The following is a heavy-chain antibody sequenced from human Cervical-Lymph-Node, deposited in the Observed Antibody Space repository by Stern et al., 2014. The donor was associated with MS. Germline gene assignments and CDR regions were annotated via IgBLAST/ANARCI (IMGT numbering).Heavy chain of an antibody. CDR3: ARGTGEFDY. J-gene: IGHJ4*02. V-gene: IGHV3-30*01. Sequence: VQLVESGGGVVQPGRSLRLSCAASGFIFSNYAMHWVRQAPGKGLEWVAVISYDGRNQYYVDSVKGRFTISRDNSKNTLYLQMNSLRGEDTAVYYCARGTGEFDYWGQGALVTVSS. CDR2: ISYDGRNQ. CDR1: GFIFSNYA. D-gene: IGHD2-8*02.